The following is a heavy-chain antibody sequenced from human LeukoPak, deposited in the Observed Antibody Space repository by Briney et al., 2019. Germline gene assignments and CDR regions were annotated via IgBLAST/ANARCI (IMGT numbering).Heavy chain of an antibody. J-gene: IGHJ4*02. V-gene: IGHV3-74*01. CDR3: ARVPVEVYYDSSGYYYYFDY. CDR2: INSDGSTT. Sequence: GGSLRLSCAASGFTFSRYCMHWVRQAPGKGLVWVSRINSDGSTTSYADSVKGRFTISRDNAKTTLFLQMNSLRAEDTAVYYCARVPVEVYYDSSGYYYYFDYWGQGTPVTVSS. D-gene: IGHD3-22*01. CDR1: GFTFSRYC.